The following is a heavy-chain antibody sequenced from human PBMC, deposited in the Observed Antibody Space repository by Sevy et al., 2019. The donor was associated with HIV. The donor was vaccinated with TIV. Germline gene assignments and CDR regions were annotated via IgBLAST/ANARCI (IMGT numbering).Heavy chain of an antibody. CDR2: IIPIFGTA. CDR1: GGTFSSYA. CDR3: AKQGGYSYGSGYGMDV. J-gene: IGHJ6*02. V-gene: IGHV1-69*13. Sequence: ASVKVSCKASGGTFSSYAISWVRQAPGQGLEWMGGIIPIFGTANYALKFQGRVTITADESTSTAYMELSSLRSEDTAVYYCAKQGGYSYGSGYGMDVWGQGTTVTVSS. D-gene: IGHD5-18*01.